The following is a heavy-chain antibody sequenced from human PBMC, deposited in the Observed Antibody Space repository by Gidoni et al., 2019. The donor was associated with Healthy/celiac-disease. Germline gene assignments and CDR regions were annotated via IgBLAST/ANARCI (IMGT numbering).Heavy chain of an antibody. J-gene: IGHJ4*02. Sequence: EVQLVESGGGLVQPGRSLRLSCTASGFTFGDYDMSWFRQAPGKGLEWVGFIRSKAYGGTTEYAASVKGRFTISRDDSKSIAYLQMNSLKTEDTAVYYCTRDLYDSSGYWLFDYWGQGTLVTVSS. CDR2: IRSKAYGGTT. D-gene: IGHD3-22*01. CDR3: TRDLYDSSGYWLFDY. CDR1: GFTFGDYD. V-gene: IGHV3-49*03.